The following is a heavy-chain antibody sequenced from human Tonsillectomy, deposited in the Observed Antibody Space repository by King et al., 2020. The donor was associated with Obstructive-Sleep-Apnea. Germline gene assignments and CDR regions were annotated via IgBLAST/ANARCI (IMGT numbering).Heavy chain of an antibody. CDR3: ARVWSTVVTNDAFDM. CDR2: IYNTGST. J-gene: IGHJ3*02. CDR1: GGSISSYS. D-gene: IGHD4-23*01. Sequence: VQLQESGPGLVKPSETLSLTCTVSGGSISSYSWTWIRQPPGKGLEWIGYIYNTGSTNYNPSLKSRVTISIDTSKNQFSLKLSSVTAADTAVYYCARVWSTVVTNDAFDMWGQGTMVTVSS. V-gene: IGHV4-59*01.